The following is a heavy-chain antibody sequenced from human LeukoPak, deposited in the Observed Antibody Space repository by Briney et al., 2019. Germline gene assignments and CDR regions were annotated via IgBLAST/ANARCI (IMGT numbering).Heavy chain of an antibody. V-gene: IGHV3-48*04. CDR2: ISSSSSTI. CDR3: ARVHTRSYAADL. D-gene: IGHD3-16*01. CDR1: GFTFSTYS. J-gene: IGHJ5*02. Sequence: PGGSLRLSCAASGFTFSTYSIDWVRQAPGKGLEWISYISSSSSTIDFADSVKGRFTISRDNARNSVYLQMNSLRAEDTAVYYCARVHTRSYAADLWGQGTLVTVSS.